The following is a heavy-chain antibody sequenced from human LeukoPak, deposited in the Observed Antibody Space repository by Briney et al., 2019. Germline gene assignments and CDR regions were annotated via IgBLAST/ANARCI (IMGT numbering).Heavy chain of an antibody. Sequence: SETLSLTCTVSGGSISSYYWSWIRQPPGKGLEWIGYIYYSGSTNYNPSLKSRVTISVDTSKNQFSLKLSSVTAADTAVYYCAREGLGYCSGDSCSDPFDIWGQGTMVTVSS. J-gene: IGHJ3*02. D-gene: IGHD2-15*01. V-gene: IGHV4-59*01. CDR3: AREGLGYCSGDSCSDPFDI. CDR2: IYYSGST. CDR1: GGSISSYY.